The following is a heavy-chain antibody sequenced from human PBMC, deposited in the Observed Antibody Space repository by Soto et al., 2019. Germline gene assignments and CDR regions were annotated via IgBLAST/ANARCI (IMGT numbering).Heavy chain of an antibody. CDR3: ASWGGYSGYGVNYYYIDV. D-gene: IGHD5-12*01. J-gene: IGHJ6*03. CDR2: INAGNGNT. Sequence: QVQLVQSGAEVKKPGASVKVSCKASGYTFTSYAMHWVRQAPGQRLEWMGWINAGNGNTKYSQKFQGRVTITRDTSASTAYMEMSSLRSEDTAVYYCASWGGYSGYGVNYYYIDVWGKGTTVTVSS. V-gene: IGHV1-3*01. CDR1: GYTFTSYA.